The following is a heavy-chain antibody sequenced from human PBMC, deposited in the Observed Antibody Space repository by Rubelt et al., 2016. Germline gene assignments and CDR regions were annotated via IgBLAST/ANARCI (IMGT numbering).Heavy chain of an antibody. V-gene: IGHV4-34*01. CDR1: GGSFSDYY. CDR2: INHRGST. J-gene: IGHJ4*02. CDR3: ARVTRGSADGGFDF. Sequence: QVQLQQWGAGLLKPSETLSLTCAVYGGSFSDYYWSWIRQPPGKGLEWIGEINHRGSTKYNPSLKRRVTVSVDTSKNPFSPRLSSLSAADTAVYYCARVTRGSADGGFDFWGQGILVTVSS. D-gene: IGHD3-16*01.